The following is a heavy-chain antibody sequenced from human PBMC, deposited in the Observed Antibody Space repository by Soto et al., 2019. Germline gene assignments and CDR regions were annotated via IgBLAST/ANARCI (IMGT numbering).Heavy chain of an antibody. Sequence: SSVKVSCKASGYTFTSYGISWVRQAPGQGLEWMGWISAYNGNTNYAQKLQGRVTMTTDTSTSTAYMELRSLRSDDTAVYYCAIDSSYDSSGPRGAFDIWGQGTMVTVSS. D-gene: IGHD3-22*01. CDR2: ISAYNGNT. J-gene: IGHJ3*02. CDR1: GYTFTSYG. V-gene: IGHV1-18*01. CDR3: AIDSSYDSSGPRGAFDI.